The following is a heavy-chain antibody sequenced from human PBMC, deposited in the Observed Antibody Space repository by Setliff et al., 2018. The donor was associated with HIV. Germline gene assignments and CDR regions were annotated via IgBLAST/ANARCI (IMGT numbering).Heavy chain of an antibody. J-gene: IGHJ4*02. V-gene: IGHV4-61*09. Sequence: PSETLSLTCSVSGGSLSSGSHYCTWLRQAAGKGLEWIGHIHTSGSTKYNPSLKSRVTISADTSKNQFSLNLSSVTAAETAVYYCARVGYHGSGRYSFDYWGQGTLVTVSS. D-gene: IGHD3-10*01. CDR3: ARVGYHGSGRYSFDY. CDR1: GGSLSSGSHY. CDR2: IHTSGST.